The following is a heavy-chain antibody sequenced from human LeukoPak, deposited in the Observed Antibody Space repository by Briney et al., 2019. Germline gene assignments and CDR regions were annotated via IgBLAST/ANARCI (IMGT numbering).Heavy chain of an antibody. J-gene: IGHJ4*02. CDR2: ISGSGGGT. Sequence: PGGSLRLSCAASGFTFSSHGMCWVRQAPGKGLEWVSGISGSGGGTFYADSVRGRFTISRDNSKNTVYLQMNSLRAEDTAVYYCAKSATTVTSNFDYWGQGTLVTVSS. CDR1: GFTFSSHG. D-gene: IGHD4-17*01. V-gene: IGHV3-23*01. CDR3: AKSATTVTSNFDY.